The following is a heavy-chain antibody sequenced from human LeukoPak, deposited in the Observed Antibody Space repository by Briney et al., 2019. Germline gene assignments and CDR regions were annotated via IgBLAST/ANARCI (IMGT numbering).Heavy chain of an antibody. CDR1: GYTFTGYY. Sequence: ASLKASCKSTGYTFTGYYMHWVRQAPGQGLEWMDRINPNTGGTNYAQKFQGTVTMTRDTSISTAYMELSRLRADDTAVYYYTSSGIRAVGATNLHYSGQGTLVPVFS. CDR3: TSSGIRAVGATNLHY. D-gene: IGHD1-26*01. V-gene: IGHV1-2*06. CDR2: INPNTGGT. J-gene: IGHJ4*02.